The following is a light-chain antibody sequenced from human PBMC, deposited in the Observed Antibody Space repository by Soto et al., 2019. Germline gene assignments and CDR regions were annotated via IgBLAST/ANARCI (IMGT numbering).Light chain of an antibody. CDR3: QQYGSSPT. J-gene: IGKJ4*01. Sequence: EIVMTRSPSTLSVSPGDRATLSCGASQSVSSDLAWYQRKPGQAPRLLIYDASNRATGIPARFSGSGSGTDFTLTISRLEPADSAVYYCQQYGSSPTFGGGTKVDIK. CDR1: QSVSSD. V-gene: IGKV3D-20*01. CDR2: DAS.